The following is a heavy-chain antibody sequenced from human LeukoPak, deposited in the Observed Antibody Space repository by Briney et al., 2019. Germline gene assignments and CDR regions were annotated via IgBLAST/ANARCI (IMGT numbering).Heavy chain of an antibody. J-gene: IGHJ4*02. CDR1: GGSFSGYY. CDR3: ASFRWGVGFEY. CDR2: INHSGST. Sequence: SETLSLTCAVYGGSFSGYYWSCIRQTPGKGLEWIGEINHSGSTNYNPSLKSRLTISVDTSKNQFSLKLNSLTAADTAVYYCASFRWGVGFEYWGQGTLVTVPS. D-gene: IGHD3-16*01. V-gene: IGHV4-34*01.